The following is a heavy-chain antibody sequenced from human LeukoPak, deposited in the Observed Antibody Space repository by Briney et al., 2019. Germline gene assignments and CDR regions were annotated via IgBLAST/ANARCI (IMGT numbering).Heavy chain of an antibody. V-gene: IGHV4-59*01. CDR1: GGSISSYY. Sequence: KASETLSLTCTVSGGSISSYYWSWIRQPPGKGLEWIGYIYYSGSTNYNPSLKSRVTISVDTSKNQFSLKLSSVTAADTAVYYYARNGYSGYFDYWGQGTLVTVSS. J-gene: IGHJ4*02. CDR2: IYYSGST. CDR3: ARNGYSGYFDY. D-gene: IGHD5-18*01.